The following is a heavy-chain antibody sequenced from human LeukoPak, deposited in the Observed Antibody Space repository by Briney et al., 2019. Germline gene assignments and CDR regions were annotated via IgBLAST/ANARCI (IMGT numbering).Heavy chain of an antibody. CDR2: IYWDDDK. D-gene: IGHD1-26*01. CDR3: ARTRYSGSSVDY. CDR1: GFSLSTSGVG. J-gene: IGHJ4*02. V-gene: IGHV2-5*02. Sequence: ESGPTLVNPTQTLTLTRTFSGFSLSTSGVGVGWIRQPPGKALEWLALIYWDDDKRYSPSLKSRLTITKDTSKNQVVLTMTNMDPVDTATYYCARTRYSGSSVDYWGQGTLVTVSS.